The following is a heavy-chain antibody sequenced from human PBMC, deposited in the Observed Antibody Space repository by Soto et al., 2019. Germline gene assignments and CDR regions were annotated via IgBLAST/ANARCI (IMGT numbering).Heavy chain of an antibody. CDR3: EREGVCSVYFYELNY. CDR1: GYTFTRYI. J-gene: IGHJ4*02. Sequence: GVPVKVYFGSSGYTFTRYISSLVRQAPKKGLEWMGWTSAYNDNTNYAHNLQGRATMTTDTSTSTTHMELKSRSSKDTDVECYEREGVCSVYFYELNYWGQGPLVTASP. V-gene: IGHV1-18*01. CDR2: TSAYNDNT. D-gene: IGHD3-22*01.